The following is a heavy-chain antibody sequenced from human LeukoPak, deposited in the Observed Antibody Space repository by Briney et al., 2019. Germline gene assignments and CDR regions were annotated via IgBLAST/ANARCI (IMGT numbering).Heavy chain of an antibody. V-gene: IGHV3-30*02. CDR2: IRYDGRNK. CDR1: GFTFGNYG. CDR3: ARTVTMVRGGNWFDP. Sequence: GGSLRLSCAASGFTFGNYGMHWVRQAPGKGLEWVGFIRYDGRNKYYADFVKGRFTISRDNAKNSLFLQMNSLRAEDTAVYYCARTVTMVRGGNWFDPWGQGTLVTVSS. D-gene: IGHD3-10*01. J-gene: IGHJ5*02.